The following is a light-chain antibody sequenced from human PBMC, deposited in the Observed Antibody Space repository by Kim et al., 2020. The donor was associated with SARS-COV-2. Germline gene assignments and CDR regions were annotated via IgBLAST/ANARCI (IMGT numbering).Light chain of an antibody. V-gene: IGKV1-5*03. CDR3: QQYHSHSYA. CDR1: ETIGDW. Sequence: SASVGDRVTITCRATETIGDWLAWYQQKPGKPPNLLIYKASNLESGVPSRFSGSGSGTEFTLTIDSLQPEDFAAYYCQQYHSHSYAFGQGTSWRSN. J-gene: IGKJ2*01. CDR2: KAS.